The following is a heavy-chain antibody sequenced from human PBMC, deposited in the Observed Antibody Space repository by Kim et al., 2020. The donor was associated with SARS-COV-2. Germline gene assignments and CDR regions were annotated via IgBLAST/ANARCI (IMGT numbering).Heavy chain of an antibody. CDR1: GGSISSYY. CDR3: ASYVSQSRFDWLSDDAFDI. J-gene: IGHJ3*02. D-gene: IGHD3-9*01. CDR2: IYYSGST. V-gene: IGHV4-59*13. Sequence: SETLSLTCTVSGGSISSYYWSWIRQPPGKGLEWIGYIYYSGSTNYNPSLKSRVTISVDTSKNQFSLKLSSVTAADTAVYYCASYVSQSRFDWLSDDAFDIWGQGTMVTVSS.